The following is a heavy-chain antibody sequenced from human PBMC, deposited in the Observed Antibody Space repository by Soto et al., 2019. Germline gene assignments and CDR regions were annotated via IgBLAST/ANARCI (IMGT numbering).Heavy chain of an antibody. CDR3: AINLPKFDTGYAS. CDR1: GYTFTSYD. D-gene: IGHD5-12*01. CDR2: ISPFHGNT. V-gene: IGHV1-18*01. J-gene: IGHJ5*02. Sequence: GASVKVSFKASGYTFTSYDISWVRQAPGQGLEWMGWISPFHGNTNYAQNSQGRVTMTTDTSTSTAYMELSSLKSDDTAVYYCAINLPKFDTGYASWGQGTLVTVSS.